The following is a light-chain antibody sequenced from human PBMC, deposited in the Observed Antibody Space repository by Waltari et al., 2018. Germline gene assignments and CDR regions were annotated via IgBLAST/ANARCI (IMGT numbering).Light chain of an antibody. CDR2: WAS. CDR3: QQYYTTPVT. V-gene: IGKV4-1*01. CDR1: QSVLYSSNNKNY. Sequence: DIVMTQFPDSLAVSLGERATINCKSSQSVLYSSNNKNYLGWYQQKPGPPPKLRIYWASYRESGVPDRFSGSGSGTDFTLTISSLQAEDVAVYYCQQYYTTPVTFGPGTKVDIK. J-gene: IGKJ3*01.